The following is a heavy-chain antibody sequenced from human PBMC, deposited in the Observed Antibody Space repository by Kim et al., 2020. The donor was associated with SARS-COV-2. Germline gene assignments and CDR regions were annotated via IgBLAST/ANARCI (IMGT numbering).Heavy chain of an antibody. Sequence: VKGRFTISRDNSKNTLYLQMNSLTVEDTAVYYCARSPSTTPYCNGDCYFTDWGHGTLVTVTS. J-gene: IGHJ4*01. CDR3: ARSPSTTPYCNGDCYFTD. D-gene: IGHD2-21*02. V-gene: IGHV3-23*01.